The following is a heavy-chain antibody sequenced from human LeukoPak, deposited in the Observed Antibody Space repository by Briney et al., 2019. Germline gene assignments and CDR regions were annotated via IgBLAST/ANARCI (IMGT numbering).Heavy chain of an antibody. Sequence: GGSLRLSCAASGFTFSSYSMNWVRQAPGKGLEWVSSISSSSYIYYADSVKGRFTISRDNAKNSLYLQMNSLRAEDTAVYYCAREVVVTASDWFDPWGQGTLVTVSS. CDR1: GFTFSSYS. J-gene: IGHJ5*02. V-gene: IGHV3-21*01. CDR2: ISSSSYI. D-gene: IGHD2-21*02. CDR3: AREVVVTASDWFDP.